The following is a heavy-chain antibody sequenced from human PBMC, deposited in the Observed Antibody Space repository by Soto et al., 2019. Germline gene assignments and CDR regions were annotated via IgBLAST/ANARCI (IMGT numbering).Heavy chain of an antibody. Sequence: QVQLVESGGGVVQPGRSLRLSCAASGFTFSNYGMHWVRQAPGRGLEWVAVIWDDGSNKYYTDSVKGRFTISRDNSKNTLYLQMNSLRVEDSAVYYCTRPPVPKISWYFDLWGRGTRVAVSS. CDR2: IWDDGSNK. CDR1: GFTFSNYG. J-gene: IGHJ2*01. CDR3: TRPPVPKISWYFDL. D-gene: IGHD6-6*01. V-gene: IGHV3-33*01.